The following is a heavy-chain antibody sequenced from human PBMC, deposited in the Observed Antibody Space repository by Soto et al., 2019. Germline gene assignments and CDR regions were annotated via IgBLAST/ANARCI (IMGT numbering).Heavy chain of an antibody. V-gene: IGHV3-23*01. CDR1: GSTFSRYA. CDR3: AKQSRDYSKARGGLY. J-gene: IGHJ4*02. CDR2: ISGSGGST. D-gene: IGHD4-4*01. Sequence: GGSLRLACTASGSTFSRYATSWVRQAPVKGLEWVSAISGSGGSTYYADSVKGRFTISRDNSKNTLYLKMNSLRAEDTAVYYCAKQSRDYSKARGGLYWGPGPLLTVST.